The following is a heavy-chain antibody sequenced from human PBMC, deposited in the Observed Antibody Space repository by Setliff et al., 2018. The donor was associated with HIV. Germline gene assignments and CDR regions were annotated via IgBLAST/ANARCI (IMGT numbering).Heavy chain of an antibody. CDR2: INPNSGGT. D-gene: IGHD6-6*01. Sequence: ASVKVSCKASRYTFTSYAIHWLRQAPGQGLEWMGRINPNSGGTKYAQKFQGRVTITRDTSASTAYMELSSLRSEDTAVYYCAKGIAALPDYWGQGTLVTVSS. V-gene: IGHV1-3*01. CDR3: AKGIAALPDY. J-gene: IGHJ4*02. CDR1: RYTFTSYA.